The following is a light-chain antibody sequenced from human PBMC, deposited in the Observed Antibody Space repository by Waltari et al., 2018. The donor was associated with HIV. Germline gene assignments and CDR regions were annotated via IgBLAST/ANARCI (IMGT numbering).Light chain of an antibody. CDR2: DNN. J-gene: IGLJ2*01. V-gene: IGLV1-51*01. Sequence: QSVLTQPPSVSAAPGQKVTISCSGSSSNIGNNYVSWYQQLPGTAPKLLIYDNNKRPSGIPDRSSGSKSGTSATLGITGLQTGDEADYYCGTWDSSLGAVVFGGGTKLTVL. CDR1: SSNIGNNY. CDR3: GTWDSSLGAVV.